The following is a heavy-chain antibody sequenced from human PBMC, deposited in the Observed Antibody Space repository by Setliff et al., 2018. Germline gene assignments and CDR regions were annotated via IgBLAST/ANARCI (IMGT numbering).Heavy chain of an antibody. D-gene: IGHD3-9*01. V-gene: IGHV4-31*03. Sequence: LSLTCTVSGGSISSGTYYWSWIRQHPGKGLEWIGYFYNSGNTYYNPSLKSRFTISFDTPKNQFSLKLSSVTAADTAVYYCARVQRYKGAFDIWGQGTLVTVSS. CDR3: ARVQRYKGAFDI. J-gene: IGHJ3*02. CDR1: GGSISSGTYY. CDR2: FYNSGNT.